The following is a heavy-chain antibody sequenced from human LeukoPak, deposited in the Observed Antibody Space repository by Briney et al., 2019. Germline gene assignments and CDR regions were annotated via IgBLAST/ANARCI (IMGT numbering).Heavy chain of an antibody. CDR1: GFTFSSYG. CDR2: ISYDGSNK. Sequence: GRSLRLSCAASGFTFSSYGMHWVRRAPGKGLEWVAVISYDGSNKYYADSVKGRFTISGDNSKNTLFLQMNSLRAEDTAVYYCAHGAMYQLDYWGQGTLVTVSS. D-gene: IGHD2-2*01. J-gene: IGHJ4*02. CDR3: AHGAMYQLDY. V-gene: IGHV3-30*03.